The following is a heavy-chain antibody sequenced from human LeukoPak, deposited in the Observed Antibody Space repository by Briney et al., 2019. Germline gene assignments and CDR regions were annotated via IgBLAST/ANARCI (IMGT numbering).Heavy chain of an antibody. CDR3: ARADYYGSGSVLRAPYGMDV. CDR2: ISAYNGNT. D-gene: IGHD3-10*01. V-gene: IGHV1-18*01. CDR1: GYTFTSYG. Sequence: ASVKVSCKASGYTFTSYGISWVRQAPGQGLEWMGWISAYNGNTNYAQKLQGRVTMTTDTSTSTAYMELRSLRSDDTAVYYCARADYYGSGSVLRAPYGMDVWGQGTTVTVSS. J-gene: IGHJ6*02.